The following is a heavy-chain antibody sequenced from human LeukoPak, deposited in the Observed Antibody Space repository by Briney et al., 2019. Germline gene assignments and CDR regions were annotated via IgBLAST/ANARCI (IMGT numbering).Heavy chain of an antibody. D-gene: IGHD1-20*01. Sequence: GGSLRLSCAASGFTFSNYNMNWVRQAPGKGLEWVSTISSSSSYIYSADSVKGRFTISRDNAKNSLYLQMYSLRAEDTAVYYCARSVNWSYWFDPWGQGTLVTVSS. CDR3: ARSVNWSYWFDP. V-gene: IGHV3-21*01. J-gene: IGHJ5*02. CDR1: GFTFSNYN. CDR2: ISSSSSYI.